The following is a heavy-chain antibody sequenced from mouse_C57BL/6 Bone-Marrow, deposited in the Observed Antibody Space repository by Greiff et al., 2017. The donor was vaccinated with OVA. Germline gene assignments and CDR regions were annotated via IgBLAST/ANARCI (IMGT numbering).Heavy chain of an antibody. Sequence: QVQLQQPGAELVMPGASVKLSCKASGYTFTSYWMHWVKQRPGQGLEWIGEIDPSDSYTNYNQKFKGKSTLTVDKSSSTAYMQLSSLTSEDSAVYYCARLPFAYWGRGTLVTVSA. V-gene: IGHV1-69*01. CDR2: IDPSDSYT. CDR1: GYTFTSYW. J-gene: IGHJ3*01. CDR3: ARLPFAY.